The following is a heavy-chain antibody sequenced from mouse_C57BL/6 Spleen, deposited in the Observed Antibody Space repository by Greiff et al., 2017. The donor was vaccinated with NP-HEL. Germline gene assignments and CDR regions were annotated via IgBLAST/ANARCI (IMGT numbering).Heavy chain of an antibody. CDR1: GFTFSDYG. Sequence: EVQLQESGGGLVKPGGSLKLSCAASGFTFSDYGMHWVRQAPEKGLEWVAYISSGSSTIYYADTVKGRFTISRDNAKNTLFLQTTSLRSEDTAMYYCAKITTVVNAMDYWGQGTSVTVSS. V-gene: IGHV5-17*01. CDR2: ISSGSSTI. CDR3: AKITTVVNAMDY. J-gene: IGHJ4*01. D-gene: IGHD1-1*01.